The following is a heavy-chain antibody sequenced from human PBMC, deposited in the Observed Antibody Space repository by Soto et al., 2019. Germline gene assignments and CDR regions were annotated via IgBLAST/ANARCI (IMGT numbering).Heavy chain of an antibody. D-gene: IGHD3-3*01. CDR3: ARDRDYDFRSSYWWFDP. J-gene: IGHJ5*02. CDR1: GYTFTSYA. V-gene: IGHV1-3*01. Sequence: ASVKVSCKASGYTFTSYAVHRVREATGQRLEWMGWINAGNGNTKYSQKFQGRVTITRDTSASTAYMELSSLRSEDTAVYYCARDRDYDFRSSYWWFDPWGQGTLVTVS. CDR2: INAGNGNT.